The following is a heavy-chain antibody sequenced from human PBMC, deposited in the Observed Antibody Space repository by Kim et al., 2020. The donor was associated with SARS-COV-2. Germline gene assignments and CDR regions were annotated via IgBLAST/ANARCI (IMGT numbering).Heavy chain of an antibody. CDR2: ISGSGGST. Sequence: GGSLRLSCAASGFTFSSYAMSWVRQAPGKGLEWVSAISGSGGSTYYADSVKGRFTISRDNSKNTLYLQMNSLRAEDTAVYYCAKDYLSSSWYDYFDYWGQGTLVTVSS. J-gene: IGHJ4*02. CDR1: GFTFSSYA. D-gene: IGHD6-13*01. CDR3: AKDYLSSSWYDYFDY. V-gene: IGHV3-23*01.